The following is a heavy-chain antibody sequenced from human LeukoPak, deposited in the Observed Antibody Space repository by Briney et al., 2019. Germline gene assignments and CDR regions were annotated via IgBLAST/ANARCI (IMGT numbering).Heavy chain of an antibody. Sequence: SGGSLRLSCAASGFTFSSYDMSWVRQAPGKGLEWVSLINDSGGNTYYADSVKRRFTISRDNSKNTLFLKMSSLRAEDTAVYYCAKTSAGSRGGYFDYWGQGTLVTVSS. CDR2: INDSGGNT. CDR3: AKTSAGSRGGYFDY. J-gene: IGHJ4*02. V-gene: IGHV3-23*01. CDR1: GFTFSSYD. D-gene: IGHD3-10*01.